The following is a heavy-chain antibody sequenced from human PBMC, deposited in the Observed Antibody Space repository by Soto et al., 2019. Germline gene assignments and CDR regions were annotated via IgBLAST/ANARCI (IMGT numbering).Heavy chain of an antibody. CDR1: GFTFSSYG. V-gene: IGHV3-30*18. CDR2: ISYDGSNK. Sequence: QVQLVESGGGVVQPGRSLRLSCAASGFTFSSYGMHWVRQAPGKGLEWVAVISYDGSNKYYADSVKGRFTISRDNSKNTLYLQMNSLRAEDTAVYYCAKDRYSGYELTPYYYYGMDVWGQGTTVTVSS. D-gene: IGHD5-12*01. CDR3: AKDRYSGYELTPYYYYGMDV. J-gene: IGHJ6*02.